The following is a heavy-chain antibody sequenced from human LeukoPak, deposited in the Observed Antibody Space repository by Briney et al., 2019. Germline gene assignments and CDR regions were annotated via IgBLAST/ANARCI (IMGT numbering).Heavy chain of an antibody. V-gene: IGHV4-34*01. CDR1: GGSFSGYY. Sequence: SETLSLTCAVYGGSFSGYYWSWIRQPPGKGLEWIGEINHSGSTYYNPSLKSRVTISVDTSKNQFSLKLSSVTAADTAVYYCARSLRPRSNWFDPWGQGTLVTVSS. J-gene: IGHJ5*02. CDR2: INHSGST. CDR3: ARSLRPRSNWFDP.